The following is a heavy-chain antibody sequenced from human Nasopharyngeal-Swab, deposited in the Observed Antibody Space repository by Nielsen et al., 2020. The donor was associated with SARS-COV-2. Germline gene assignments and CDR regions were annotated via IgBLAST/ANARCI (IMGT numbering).Heavy chain of an antibody. D-gene: IGHD5-18*01. Sequence: LNISCAASGFIFSSYSMNLVRHATGKGLEWVSYISSSSSTIYYADSVKGRFTISRDNAKNSLYLQMNSLRDEDTAVYYCARRDTGGMDVWGQGTTVTVSS. V-gene: IGHV3-48*02. CDR2: ISSSSSTI. CDR1: GFIFSSYS. CDR3: ARRDTGGMDV. J-gene: IGHJ6*02.